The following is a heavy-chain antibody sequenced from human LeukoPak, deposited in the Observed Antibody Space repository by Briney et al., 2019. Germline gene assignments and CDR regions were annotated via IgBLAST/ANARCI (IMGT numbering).Heavy chain of an antibody. D-gene: IGHD2-15*01. CDR1: GYSFTGYY. CDR3: ARVLGYCSSGNCYWFAP. Sequence: ASVKVSCKSSGYSFTGYYMHLVRQAPGRGLEWMGRINPNSGGTNYAQKFQGRVTMTRDTSISTAYMELSRLRSDDTAVYYCARVLGYCSSGNCYWFAPWGQGTLVTVSS. V-gene: IGHV1-2*06. CDR2: INPNSGGT. J-gene: IGHJ5*02.